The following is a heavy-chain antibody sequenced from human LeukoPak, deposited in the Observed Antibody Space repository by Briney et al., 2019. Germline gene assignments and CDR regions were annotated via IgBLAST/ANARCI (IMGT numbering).Heavy chain of an antibody. Sequence: SETLSLTCTVSGGSISSYYLSWIRQPPGKGLEWIGYIYYSGSTNYNPSLKSRVTISVDTSKNQFSLKLSSVPAADTAVYYCARGSVRGGYAFDIWGQGTMVTVSS. CDR1: GGSISSYY. CDR2: IYYSGST. CDR3: ARGSVRGGYAFDI. V-gene: IGHV4-59*01. J-gene: IGHJ3*02. D-gene: IGHD3-10*01.